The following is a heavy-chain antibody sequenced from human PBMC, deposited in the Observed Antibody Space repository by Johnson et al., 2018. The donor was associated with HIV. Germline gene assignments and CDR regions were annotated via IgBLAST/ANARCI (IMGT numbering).Heavy chain of an antibody. J-gene: IGHJ3*02. V-gene: IGHV3-7*03. CDR1: GFTFSSYG. CDR2: IKQDGSEK. Sequence: VQLVESGGGVVQPGGSLRLSCAASGFTFSSYGMHWVRQAPGKGLEWVANIKQDGSEKYYVDSVKGRFTISRDNAKNSLYLQMNSLRAEYTAVYYCARERDATGDAFDIWGQGTMVTVSS. CDR3: ARERDATGDAFDI. D-gene: IGHD1-14*01.